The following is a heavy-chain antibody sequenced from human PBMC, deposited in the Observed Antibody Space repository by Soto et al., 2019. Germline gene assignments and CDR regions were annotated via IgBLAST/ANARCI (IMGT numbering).Heavy chain of an antibody. CDR3: ASSEGRY. CDR2: IYYSGNT. CDR1: GGSISSYY. Sequence: PSETLSLTCTVSGGSISSYYWSWIRQPPGKGLEWIGYIYYSGNTNYNPSLKSRVTITVDTSKNQFSLKLSSVTAADTAVYYCASSEGRYWGQGTLVTVSS. D-gene: IGHD3-10*01. J-gene: IGHJ4*02. V-gene: IGHV4-59*08.